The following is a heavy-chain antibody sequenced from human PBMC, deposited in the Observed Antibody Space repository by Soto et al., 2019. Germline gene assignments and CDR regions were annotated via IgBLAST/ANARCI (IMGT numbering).Heavy chain of an antibody. CDR2: ISSDGSMI. CDR3: ARDRLQFASYFDA. J-gene: IGHJ5*02. D-gene: IGHD5-12*01. CDR1: GFTFRDNY. Sequence: QVRLVESGGGLVKPGGSLRLSCAASGFTFRDNYMSWIRQAPGKGLEWVSYISSDGSMIYYADSVKGRFTLSRDNAKNSLYLQMNSMRVEDTPVYYCARDRLQFASYFDAWGQGILVTVSS. V-gene: IGHV3-11*01.